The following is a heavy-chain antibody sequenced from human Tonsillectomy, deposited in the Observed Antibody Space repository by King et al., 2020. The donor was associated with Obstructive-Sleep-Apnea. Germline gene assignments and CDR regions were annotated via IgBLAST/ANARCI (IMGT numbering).Heavy chain of an antibody. D-gene: IGHD6-19*01. J-gene: IGHJ4*02. CDR2: IGTAGDP. CDR1: GFTFSNYD. V-gene: IGHV3-13*05. CDR3: TRMAVAGGGFDY. Sequence: VQLVESGGGLVPPGGSLRLSCVASGFTFSNYDMHWVRQATGRGLEWVSAIGTAGDPYYPGSVKGRFTISRENAKNSLYLQMNSLRVGDTAVYYCTRMAVAGGGFDYWGQGTLVTVSS.